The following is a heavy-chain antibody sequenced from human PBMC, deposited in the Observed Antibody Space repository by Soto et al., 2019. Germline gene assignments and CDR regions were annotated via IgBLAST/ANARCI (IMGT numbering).Heavy chain of an antibody. CDR3: AKRSSASTFDY. D-gene: IGHD6-6*01. V-gene: IGHV3-23*01. J-gene: IGHJ4*02. CDR1: GFTFSSYA. CDR2: ISGCDDST. Sequence: EVQLLESGGGLVQPGESLRLSCAASGFTFSSYAMSWVRQAPGKGLEWVSVISGCDDSTYYADSVKGRFTISRDNSKNTLYLQMNSLRAGDTAVYYCAKRSSASTFDYWGQGTLVTVSS.